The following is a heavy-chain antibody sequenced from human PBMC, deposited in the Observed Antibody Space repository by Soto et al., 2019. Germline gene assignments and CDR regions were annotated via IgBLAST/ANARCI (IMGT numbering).Heavy chain of an antibody. CDR3: AKARDQQWVRLPFDY. Sequence: EVQLLESGGGLVQPGGSLRLSCVGSGFFLSSHTMTWVRQAPGKGLEWVSSFSATSENTYYADSVRGRFTISRDNSKNTLFLQMNSLTAEDTAMYYCAKARDQQWVRLPFDYWGQGILVIVSS. CDR1: GFFLSSHT. V-gene: IGHV3-23*01. D-gene: IGHD6-19*01. J-gene: IGHJ4*02. CDR2: FSATSENT.